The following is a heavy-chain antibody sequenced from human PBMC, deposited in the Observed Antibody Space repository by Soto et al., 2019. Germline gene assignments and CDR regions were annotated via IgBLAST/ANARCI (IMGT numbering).Heavy chain of an antibody. J-gene: IGHJ6*02. CDR2: IIPMFGTS. CDR3: ARTPNHFVVALGENTYSYGLDV. CDR1: ERTFSSYG. Sequence: QVQLVQSGAEVKKPGSSVKVSCKASERTFSSYGLSWVRQAPGQGLEWLGAIIPMFGTSNYAQNFQGRVTITADEFTSTAYMELSSLTSEDTAVYFCARTPNHFVVALGENTYSYGLDVWGQGTTVTVSS. D-gene: IGHD2-21*01. V-gene: IGHV1-69*01.